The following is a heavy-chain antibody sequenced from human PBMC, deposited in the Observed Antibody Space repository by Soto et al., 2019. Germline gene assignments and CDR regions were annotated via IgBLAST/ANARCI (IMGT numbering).Heavy chain of an antibody. CDR2: ISYDGRNK. V-gene: IGHV3-30*04. Sequence: QVQLVESGGGVVQPGRSLRLSCAASGFSFSSYAMHWVRQAPGKGLERVAVISYDGRNKYYADSVKGRFTISRDNSKNKLYLQMNSLRAEDTAVYYCASGRVPGVEYYYGMDFWGQGITVTASS. D-gene: IGHD7-27*01. CDR1: GFSFSSYA. CDR3: ASGRVPGVEYYYGMDF. J-gene: IGHJ6*02.